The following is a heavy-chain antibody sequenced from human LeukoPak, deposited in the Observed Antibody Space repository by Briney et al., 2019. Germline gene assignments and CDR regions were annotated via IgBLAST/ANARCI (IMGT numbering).Heavy chain of an antibody. D-gene: IGHD4-17*01. V-gene: IGHV4-39*07. Sequence: PSETLSLTCTVSGGSISSYYWGWIRQPPGKGLEWIGSIYYSGITYYNPSLNSRVTISVDTSKNQFSLKLSSVTAADTAVYYCVSTSYGDSAGGVTWDYDYWGQGTLVTISS. CDR3: VSTSYGDSAGGVTWDYDY. J-gene: IGHJ4*02. CDR1: GGSISSYY. CDR2: IYYSGIT.